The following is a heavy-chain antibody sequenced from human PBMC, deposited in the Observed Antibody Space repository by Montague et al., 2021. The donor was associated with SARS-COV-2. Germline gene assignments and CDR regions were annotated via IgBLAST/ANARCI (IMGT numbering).Heavy chain of an antibody. V-gene: IGHV4-4*02. J-gene: IGHJ4*02. CDR1: GGSISSSNW. CDR3: ASRGAGWFGSNPERFDY. D-gene: IGHD3-10*01. CDR2: IYHSGST. Sequence: SETLSLTYAVSGGSISSSNWWSWVRQPPGKGLEWIGEIYHSGSTXXNPXXXSRVTISVDKSKNQFSLKLSSVTAADTAVYYCASRGAGWFGSNPERFDYWGQGTLVTVSS.